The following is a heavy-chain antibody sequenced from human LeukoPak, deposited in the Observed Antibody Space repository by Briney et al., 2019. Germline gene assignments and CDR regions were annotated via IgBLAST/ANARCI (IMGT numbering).Heavy chain of an antibody. CDR1: GFTFSSYW. D-gene: IGHD3-22*01. CDR2: IKSDGST. Sequence: PGGSLRLSCAASGFTFSSYWMHWVRQAPGKGLVWVSRIKSDGSTNYADSVKGRFTISRDNAKITGSLQMNSLRAEDTGVYYCARAPSEIGGYYPEYFRHWGQGTLVTVSS. V-gene: IGHV3-74*01. J-gene: IGHJ1*01. CDR3: ARAPSEIGGYYPEYFRH.